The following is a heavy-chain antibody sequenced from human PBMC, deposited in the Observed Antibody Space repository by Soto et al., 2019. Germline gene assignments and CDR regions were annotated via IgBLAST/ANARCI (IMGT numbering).Heavy chain of an antibody. J-gene: IGHJ3*02. CDR2: ISGSGGST. CDR3: ATERESTYYYGSGMGAFDI. D-gene: IGHD3-10*01. CDR1: GFTFSSYA. V-gene: IGHV3-23*01. Sequence: EVQLLESGGGLVQPGGSLRLSCAASGFTFSSYAMSWVRQAPGKGLEWVLAISGSGGSTYYADSVKGPFTISRDNSKNTLYLQMNSLRAEDTAVYYCATERESTYYYGSGMGAFDIWGQGTMVTVSS.